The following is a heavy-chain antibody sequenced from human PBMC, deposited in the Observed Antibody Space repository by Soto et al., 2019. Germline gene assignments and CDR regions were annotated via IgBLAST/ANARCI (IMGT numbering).Heavy chain of an antibody. J-gene: IGHJ5*02. CDR2: ISYSGST. CDR3: ARGRDWFDP. Sequence: SETLSLTCAVSGASISSHTWTWIRQPPGKGLEWVGYISYSGSTNYNPSLKSRVSISLDTSNNQFSLKLISVTAADTAVYYCARGRDWFDPWGQGALVTVSS. V-gene: IGHV4-59*11. CDR1: GASISSHT.